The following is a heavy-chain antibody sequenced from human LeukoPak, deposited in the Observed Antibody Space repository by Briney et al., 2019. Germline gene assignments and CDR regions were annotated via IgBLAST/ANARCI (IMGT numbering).Heavy chain of an antibody. V-gene: IGHV3-64D*06. J-gene: IGHJ4*02. CDR2: ISSNGAST. CDR3: VKGAYGGHSGFDY. D-gene: IGHD4-23*01. CDR1: VFIFCTDG. Sequence: GRSLRLSCSASVFIFCTDGMNWVRQAPVKGLEHVSTISSNGASTYYADSVKGRFTISRDNSRNTLYLQMSSLRAEDTAVYYFVKGAYGGHSGFDYWGQGTLVTVSS.